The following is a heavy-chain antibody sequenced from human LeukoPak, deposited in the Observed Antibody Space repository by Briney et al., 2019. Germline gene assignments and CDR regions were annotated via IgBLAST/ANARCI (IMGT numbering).Heavy chain of an antibody. CDR1: GYTFTDYY. J-gene: IGHJ4*02. D-gene: IGHD2-2*02. Sequence: ASVKVSCKASGYTFTDYYIHWVRQAPGQGLEWMGWINPKSGVTNYAQKSQGWVTMTRDTSISTAYMELSRLRSDDTAVYYCARGLSMNRLGYCSSTSCYTPRFDYWGQGTLVTVSS. CDR3: ARGLSMNRLGYCSSTSCYTPRFDY. V-gene: IGHV1-2*04. CDR2: INPKSGVT.